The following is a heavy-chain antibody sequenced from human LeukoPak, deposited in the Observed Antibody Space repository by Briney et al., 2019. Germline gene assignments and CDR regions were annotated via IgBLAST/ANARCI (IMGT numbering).Heavy chain of an antibody. CDR3: TIQSLWFGELLDGDY. V-gene: IGHV3-15*01. CDR2: IKSKTDGGTT. D-gene: IGHD3-10*01. CDR1: GFTFSNAW. J-gene: IGHJ4*02. Sequence: GGSLRLSCAASGFTFSNAWMSWVRQAPGKGLEWVGRIKSKTDGGTTDYAAPVKGRFTISRDDSKNTLYLQMNSLKTEDTAVYYCTIQSLWFGELLDGDYWGQGTLVTVSS.